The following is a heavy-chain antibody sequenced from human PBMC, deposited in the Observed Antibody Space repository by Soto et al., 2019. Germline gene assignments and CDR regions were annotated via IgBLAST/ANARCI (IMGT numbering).Heavy chain of an antibody. J-gene: IGHJ4*01. V-gene: IGHV3-23*01. CDR2: FSGGRDTT. CDR1: GFTFSSYA. CDR3: AKEIAVAGDLDY. D-gene: IGHD6-19*01. Sequence: PGGSLRLSCVASGFTFSSYAMSWVRQAPGQRLEWVATFSGGRDTTWHADSVKGRFTVSRDSSKNTLYLQMDSLRPEDTAVYYCAKEIAVAGDLDYWGHGTLVTVSS.